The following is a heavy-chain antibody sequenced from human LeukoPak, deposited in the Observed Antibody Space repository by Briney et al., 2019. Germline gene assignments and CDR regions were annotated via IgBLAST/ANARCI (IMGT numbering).Heavy chain of an antibody. CDR3: ARSVVAATETFDY. CDR1: GFTFSSYN. D-gene: IGHD2-15*01. Sequence: PGGSLRLSCAASGFTFSSYNMNWVRQAPGKGLEWVSSITSSSSYIYYADSVKGRFTISRDNAKNSLYLQMNSLRVEDTAVYYCARSVVAATETFDYWGQGTLVTVSS. V-gene: IGHV3-21*01. CDR2: ITSSSSYI. J-gene: IGHJ4*02.